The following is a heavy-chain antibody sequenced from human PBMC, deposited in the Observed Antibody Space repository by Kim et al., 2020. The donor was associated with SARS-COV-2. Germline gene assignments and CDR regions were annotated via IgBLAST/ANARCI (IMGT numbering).Heavy chain of an antibody. CDR2: IYYSGST. CDR3: ARVIRYCSSTSCARVFDY. D-gene: IGHD2-2*01. Sequence: SQTLSLTCTVSGGSISSGDYYWSWIRQPPGKGLEWIGYIYYSGSTYYNPSLKSRVTISVDTSKNQFSLKLSSVTAADTAVYYCARVIRYCSSTSCARVFDYWGQGTLVTVSS. J-gene: IGHJ4*02. V-gene: IGHV4-30-4*01. CDR1: GGSISSGDYY.